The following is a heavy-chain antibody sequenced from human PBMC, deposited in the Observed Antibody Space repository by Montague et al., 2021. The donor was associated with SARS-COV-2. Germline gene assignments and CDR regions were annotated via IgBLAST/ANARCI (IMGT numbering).Heavy chain of an antibody. Sequence: SETLSLTCAVYGGSFSGNYWSWICKPPGTGQERNGEINHSGSTNYNPTPKSRVTISVDTSKNKFPLNLSSVTAADTAVYYCAGEAFYYDSSGYYGGGYYYYYGMDVWGQGTTVTVSS. J-gene: IGHJ6*02. D-gene: IGHD3-22*01. CDR2: INHSGST. V-gene: IGHV4-34*01. CDR3: AGEAFYYDSSGYYGGGYYYYYGMDV. CDR1: GGSFSGNY.